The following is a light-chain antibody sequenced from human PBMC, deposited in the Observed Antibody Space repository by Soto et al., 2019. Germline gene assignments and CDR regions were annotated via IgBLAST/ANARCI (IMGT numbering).Light chain of an antibody. CDR2: DAS. Sequence: DIQMTQSPSTLSASVGDRVTITCRASQSIISWLAWYQQKPGKAPTLLIYDASSLQGGVPARFSVSGSWPEFTLNICSSQANDFAPYYDNEYNFYSPYTCGQGTELLIK. V-gene: IGKV1-5*01. CDR1: QSIISW. CDR3: NEYNFYSPYT. J-gene: IGKJ2*01.